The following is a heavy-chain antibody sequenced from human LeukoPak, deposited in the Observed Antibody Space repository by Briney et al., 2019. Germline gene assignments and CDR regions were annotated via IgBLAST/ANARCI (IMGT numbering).Heavy chain of an antibody. CDR1: GYTFTSYA. Sequence: WASVKVSCKASGYTFTSYAMHWVRQAPGQRLEWMGGIIPIFGTANYAQKFQGRVTITRDTSASTAYMELSSLRSEDTAVYYCARDLARSSGWYEGGWRAFDIWGQGTMVTVSS. J-gene: IGHJ3*02. CDR3: ARDLARSSGWYEGGWRAFDI. V-gene: IGHV1-3*01. D-gene: IGHD6-19*01. CDR2: IIPIFGTA.